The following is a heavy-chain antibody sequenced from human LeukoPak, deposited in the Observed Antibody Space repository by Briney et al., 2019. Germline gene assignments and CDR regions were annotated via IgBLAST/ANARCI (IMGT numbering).Heavy chain of an antibody. Sequence: ASVNVSCKASGYTFTGYYMHWVRQAPGQGLEWMGWINANNGDTNYAQEFQGRVTMTRDTSISTAYMELSRLRSDDTAVYYCPREITYSSSDDYWGQGTLVTVSS. D-gene: IGHD6-6*01. CDR2: INANNGDT. J-gene: IGHJ4*02. CDR3: PREITYSSSDDY. CDR1: GYTFTGYY. V-gene: IGHV1-2*02.